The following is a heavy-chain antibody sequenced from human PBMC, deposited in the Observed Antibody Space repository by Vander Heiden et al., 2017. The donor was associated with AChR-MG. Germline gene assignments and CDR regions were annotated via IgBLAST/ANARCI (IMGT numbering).Heavy chain of an antibody. CDR2: RYTSGST. Sequence: VQLQQSGPGLVTPSAPLSLTCSFSGSSIRGSYWSLVRQSAGNGLEWIGRRYTSGSTNHNPVLMSQVTMSGDTSKNQCSPNLSSGTAAATAGYDWARGGDSGYDFTGYDDL. D-gene: IGHD5-12*01. CDR3: ARGGDSGYDFTGYDDL. J-gene: IGHJ2*01. CDR1: GSSIRGSY. V-gene: IGHV4-4*07.